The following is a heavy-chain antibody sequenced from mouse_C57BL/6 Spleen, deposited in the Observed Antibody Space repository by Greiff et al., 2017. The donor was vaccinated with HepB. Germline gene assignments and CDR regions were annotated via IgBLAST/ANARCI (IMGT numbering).Heavy chain of an antibody. CDR2: IDPSDSYT. Sequence: FQLQQSGAELVRPGTSVKLSCKASGYTFTSYWMHWVKQRPGQGLEWIGVIDPSDSYTNYNQKFKGKATLTVDTSSSTAYMQLSSLTSEDSAVYYCARGQTAQATAWFAYWGQGTLVTVSA. D-gene: IGHD3-2*02. CDR1: GYTFTSYW. V-gene: IGHV1-59*01. CDR3: ARGQTAQATAWFAY. J-gene: IGHJ3*01.